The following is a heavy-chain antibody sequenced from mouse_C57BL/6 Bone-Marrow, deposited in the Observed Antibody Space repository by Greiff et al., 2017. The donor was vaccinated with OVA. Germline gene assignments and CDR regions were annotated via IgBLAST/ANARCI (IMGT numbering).Heavy chain of an antibody. CDR3: ARDYGSSYWYFDV. CDR2: ISYSGST. V-gene: IGHV3-8*01. J-gene: IGHJ1*03. D-gene: IGHD1-1*01. CDR1: GYSITSDY. Sequence: VQLKQSGPGLAKPSQTLSLTCSVTGYSITSDYWNWIRKFPGNKLEYMGYISYSGSTYYNPSLKSRISITRDTSKNQYYLQLNSVTTEDTATYYCARDYGSSYWYFDVWGTGTTVTVSS.